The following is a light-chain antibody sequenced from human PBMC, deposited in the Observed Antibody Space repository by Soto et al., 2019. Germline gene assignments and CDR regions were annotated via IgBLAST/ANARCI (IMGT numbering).Light chain of an antibody. CDR3: AAWDDSLIAWV. Sequence: QAVVTQPSSASGTPGQRVTISCSGSWSSIGSSYVYWYQQLPGTAPKLLIYRNNERPSGVPDRFSGSKSGTSASLAISGLRSEDEADYFCAAWDDSLIAWVFGGGTKLTVL. V-gene: IGLV1-47*01. J-gene: IGLJ3*02. CDR1: WSSIGSSY. CDR2: RNN.